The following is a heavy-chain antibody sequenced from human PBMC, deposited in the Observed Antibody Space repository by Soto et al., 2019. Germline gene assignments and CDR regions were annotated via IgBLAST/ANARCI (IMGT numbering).Heavy chain of an antibody. CDR3: ARAGGGLGYCSGGSCPDFDY. Sequence: QVQLVQSGAEVKKPGASVKVSCKASGYTFTSYGISWVRQAPGQGLAWMGWISAYNGNTNYAQKLQGRVTMTTYTSTSTAYMELRSLRSDDTAVYYCARAGGGLGYCSGGSCPDFDYCGQGTLVTVAS. D-gene: IGHD2-15*01. J-gene: IGHJ4*02. CDR1: GYTFTSYG. CDR2: ISAYNGNT. V-gene: IGHV1-18*01.